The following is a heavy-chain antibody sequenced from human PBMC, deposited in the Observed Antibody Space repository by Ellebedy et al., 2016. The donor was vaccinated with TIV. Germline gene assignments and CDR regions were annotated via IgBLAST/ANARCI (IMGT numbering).Heavy chain of an antibody. CDR2: ISPGASDT. D-gene: IGHD5-24*01. CDR1: GYRITNYW. Sequence: GESLKISXKGSGYRITNYWIGWVRQLPGKGLEWVGIISPGASDTRYSPSFQGQVTFSADKSINTAYLHWSSLKASDTAMYYCARHRGRDGYSFDYWGQGTLVTVSS. J-gene: IGHJ4*01. CDR3: ARHRGRDGYSFDY. V-gene: IGHV5-51*01.